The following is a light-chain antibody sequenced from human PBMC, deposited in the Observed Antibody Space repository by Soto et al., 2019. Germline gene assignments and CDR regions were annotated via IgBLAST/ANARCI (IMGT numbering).Light chain of an antibody. V-gene: IGKV2D-29*02. J-gene: IGKJ5*01. CDR2: EVS. Sequence: DVVITQTPLSLSFSPGQRASISCKSSQSLLHITGETFLFWYLQKPGQSPQLLIYEVSTRVSGVPDRFSGSGSGTDFTLEISRVETDDVGIYYCMQSTQLPPTFGQGTRLEIK. CDR1: QSLLHITGETF. CDR3: MQSTQLPPT.